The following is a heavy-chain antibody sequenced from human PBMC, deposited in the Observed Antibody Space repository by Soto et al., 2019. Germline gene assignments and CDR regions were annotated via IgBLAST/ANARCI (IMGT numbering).Heavy chain of an antibody. D-gene: IGHD2-15*01. V-gene: IGHV3-33*01. CDR3: ARDLGYCSGGSCYSGAFDI. Sequence: GGSLRLSCAASGFTFSSYGMHWVRQAPGKGLEWVAVIWYDGGNKYYADSVKGRFTISRDNSKNTLYLQMNSLRAEDTAVYYCARDLGYCSGGSCYSGAFDIWGQGTMVTVSS. J-gene: IGHJ3*02. CDR2: IWYDGGNK. CDR1: GFTFSSYG.